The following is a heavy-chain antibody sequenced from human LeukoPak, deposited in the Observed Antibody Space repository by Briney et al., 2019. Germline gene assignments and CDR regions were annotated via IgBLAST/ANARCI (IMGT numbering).Heavy chain of an antibody. CDR1: GFTFSSYA. CDR2: TSGSGGST. CDR3: ARGADSGYSSDN. Sequence: GGSLRLSCAASGFTFSSYAMSWVRQAPGKGLEWVSATSGSGGSTYYADSVKGRFTISRDNAKNTLYLQMNSLRAEDTAVYYCARGADSGYSSDNWGQGTLVSVSS. V-gene: IGHV3-23*01. J-gene: IGHJ4*02. D-gene: IGHD3-9*01.